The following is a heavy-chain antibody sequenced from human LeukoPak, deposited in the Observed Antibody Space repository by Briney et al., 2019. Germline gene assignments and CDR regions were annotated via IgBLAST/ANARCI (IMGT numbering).Heavy chain of an antibody. D-gene: IGHD3-16*01. J-gene: IGHJ4*02. CDR2: IKSKNDGGAS. CDR1: GFPFNYAW. CDR3: STARYYDDTLRNDF. V-gene: IGHV3-15*05. Sequence: GGSLRLSCAASGFPFNYAWMHWVRQAPGKGLERVGRIKSKNDGGASDYAAPVKGRFTISRDDSRNMVYLHMNSLKADDTAVYYCSTARYYDDTLRNDFWGPGTLVTVSS.